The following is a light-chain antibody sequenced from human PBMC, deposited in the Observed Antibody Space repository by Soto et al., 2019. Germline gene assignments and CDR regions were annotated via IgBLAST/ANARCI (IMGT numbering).Light chain of an antibody. CDR2: DAS. J-gene: IGKJ1*01. CDR3: QQYKSYWT. Sequence: DIQMTQSPSTLSXXVXXXXTXXXRAGQSIGRFLAWYQQKPGKAPKLLIYDASSLESGVPSRFSGSGSGTEFTLTINSLQPDDFATYYCQQYKSYWTFGQGTKVDI. CDR1: QSIGRF. V-gene: IGKV1-5*01.